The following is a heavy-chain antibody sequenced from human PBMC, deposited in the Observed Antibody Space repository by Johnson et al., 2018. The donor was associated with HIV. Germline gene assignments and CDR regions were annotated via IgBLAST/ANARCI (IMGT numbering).Heavy chain of an antibody. CDR3: AKDNMGGANHDAFDI. J-gene: IGHJ3*02. CDR2: ISGSGGSI. CDR1: GFTFSSYA. D-gene: IGHD3-16*01. Sequence: VQLVESGGGLVQPGGSLRLSCAASGFTFSSYAMSWVRQAPGKGLEWVSAISGSGGSIGYADSVKGRFTISRDNAKNSLYLQMNSLRAEDTALYYCAKDNMGGANHDAFDIWGQGTMVTVSS. V-gene: IGHV3-23*04.